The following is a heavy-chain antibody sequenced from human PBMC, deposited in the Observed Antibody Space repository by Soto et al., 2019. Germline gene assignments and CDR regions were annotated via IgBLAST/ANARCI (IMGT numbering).Heavy chain of an antibody. CDR3: ARTIVVVPSTRKFMDV. CDR2: IYYSGST. D-gene: IGHD2-2*01. V-gene: IGHV4-59*08. J-gene: IGHJ6*03. CDR1: GGSISSYY. Sequence: PSDTLSLTCTVFGGSISSYYWSWIRQPPGKGLEWIGYIYYSGSTNYNPSLKSRVTISVDTSKNQFSLKLSSVTAADTAVYYCARTIVVVPSTRKFMDVWGKGTTVTVSS.